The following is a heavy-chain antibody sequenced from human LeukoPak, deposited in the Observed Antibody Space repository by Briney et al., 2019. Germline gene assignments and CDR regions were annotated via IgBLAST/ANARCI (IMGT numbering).Heavy chain of an antibody. J-gene: IGHJ4*02. D-gene: IGHD1-1*01. V-gene: IGHV3-11*01. CDR1: GFTFSDYY. Sequence: GGSLRLSCAASGFTFSDYYMSWIRQAPGKGLEWVSHISSSGSTIYYADSVKGRFTISRDNAKNSLYLQMNSLRAEDTAVYYCARGPSNWNDESYYFDYWGQGTLVTVSS. CDR2: ISSSGSTI. CDR3: ARGPSNWNDESYYFDY.